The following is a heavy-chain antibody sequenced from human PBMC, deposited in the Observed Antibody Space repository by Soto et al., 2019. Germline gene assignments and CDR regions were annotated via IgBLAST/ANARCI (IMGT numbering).Heavy chain of an antibody. Sequence: GASVKVSCKASGYTFTSYGISWVRQAPGQGLEWMGWISAYNGNTNYAQKLQGRVTMTPDTSTSTAYMELRSLRSDDTAVYYRARDRKLELRIYYGMDVWGQGTTVTVSS. CDR2: ISAYNGNT. J-gene: IGHJ6*02. D-gene: IGHD1-7*01. CDR1: GYTFTSYG. CDR3: ARDRKLELRIYYGMDV. V-gene: IGHV1-18*04.